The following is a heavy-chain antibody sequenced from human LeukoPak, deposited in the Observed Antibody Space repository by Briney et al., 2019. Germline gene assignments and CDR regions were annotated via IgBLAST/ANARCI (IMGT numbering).Heavy chain of an antibody. V-gene: IGHV3-30*02. Sequence: GGSLRLSCAASGFTFSTYGMHWVRQAPGKGLEWVAFIRYDGNNKYYADSVKGRFTISRDDSKNTLYLQMNSLKTEDTAVHYCTTRGGSSSIFDYWGQGTLVTVSS. CDR3: TTRGGSSSIFDY. CDR2: IRYDGNNK. CDR1: GFTFSTYG. D-gene: IGHD1-26*01. J-gene: IGHJ4*02.